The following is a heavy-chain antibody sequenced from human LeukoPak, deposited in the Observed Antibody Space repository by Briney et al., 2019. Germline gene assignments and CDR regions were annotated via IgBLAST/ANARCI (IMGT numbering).Heavy chain of an antibody. V-gene: IGHV4-30-2*01. J-gene: IGHJ4*02. CDR3: ASAPSSGYLGFDY. CDR1: GGSISSGGYS. CDR2: IYHSGST. Sequence: SQTLSLTCAVSGGSISSGGYSWSWIRQPPGKGLEWIGYIYHSGSTYYNPSLKSRVTISVDRSKSQFSLKLSSVTAADTAVYYCASAPSSGYLGFDYWGQGTLVTVSS. D-gene: IGHD3-22*01.